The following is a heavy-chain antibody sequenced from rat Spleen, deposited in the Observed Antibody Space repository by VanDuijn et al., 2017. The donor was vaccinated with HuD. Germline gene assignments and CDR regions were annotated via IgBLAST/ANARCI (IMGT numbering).Heavy chain of an antibody. V-gene: IGHV3-3*01. D-gene: IGHD1-11*01. CDR2: INNAGST. CDR3: ARSGGSWFAY. Sequence: EVLLQESGPGLVKPSQSLSLACSVTFYSITSSYRWNWIRKFPGNKLEWMGFINNAGSTNYNPSLKSRISVTRDTSKNQFFLQVNSVTTEDTATYYCARSGGSWFAYWGQGTLVTVSS. CDR1: FYSITSSYR. J-gene: IGHJ3*01.